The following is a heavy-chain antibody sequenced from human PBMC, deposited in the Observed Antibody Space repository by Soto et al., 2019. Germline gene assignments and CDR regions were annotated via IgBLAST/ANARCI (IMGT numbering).Heavy chain of an antibody. CDR3: ASAPWVVAPQTLCCSAP. CDR1: GGSFSGYY. D-gene: IGHD2-15*01. Sequence: SETLSLTCAVYGGSFSGYYWSWIRQPPGKGLEWIGEINHSGSTNYNPSLKSRVTISVDTSKNQFSLKLSSVTAADTAVYYCASAPWVVAPQTLCCSAPWGKGPLVTVP. CDR2: INHSGST. V-gene: IGHV4-34*01. J-gene: IGHJ5*02.